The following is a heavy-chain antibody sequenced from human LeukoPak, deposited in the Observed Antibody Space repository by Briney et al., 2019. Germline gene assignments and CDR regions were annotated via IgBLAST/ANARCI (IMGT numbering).Heavy chain of an antibody. D-gene: IGHD6-19*01. J-gene: IGHJ4*02. CDR1: GFTVSSNY. CDR2: ISYDGSNK. Sequence: GGSLRLSCAASGFTVSSNYMSWVRQAPGKGLEWVAVISYDGSNKYYADSVKGRFTISRDNSKNTLYLQMNSLRAEDTAVYYCARDGSGWHSGYFDYWGQGTLVTVSS. V-gene: IGHV3-30-3*01. CDR3: ARDGSGWHSGYFDY.